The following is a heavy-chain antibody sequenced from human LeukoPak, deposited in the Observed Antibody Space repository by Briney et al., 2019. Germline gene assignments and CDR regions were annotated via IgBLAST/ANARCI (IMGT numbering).Heavy chain of an antibody. Sequence: PSETLSLTCAASGGSISSGGYSWSWIRQPPGKGLEWIGYIYHSGSTYYNPSLKSRVTISVDRSKNQFSLKLSSVTAADTAVYYCARGYCSSTSCYGFDYWGQGTLVTVSS. CDR2: IYHSGST. CDR3: ARGYCSSTSCYGFDY. CDR1: GGSISSGGYS. V-gene: IGHV4-30-2*01. J-gene: IGHJ4*02. D-gene: IGHD2-2*01.